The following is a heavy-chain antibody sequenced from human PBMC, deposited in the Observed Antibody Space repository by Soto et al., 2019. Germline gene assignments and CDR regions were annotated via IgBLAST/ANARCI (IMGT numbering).Heavy chain of an antibody. Sequence: ASVKVSCKASGYTFINYYMHWVRQAPGQGFEWMGRISPKSGGTNDAQKFQGRVSXXXXXSLKTAYMELSSLMSEDTAVYYCARPPGYISDWYYFDLWGQGTQVTVSS. J-gene: IGHJ4*02. CDR3: ARPPGYISDWYYFDL. CDR2: ISPKSGGT. CDR1: GYTFINYY. V-gene: IGHV1-2*02. D-gene: IGHD3-9*01.